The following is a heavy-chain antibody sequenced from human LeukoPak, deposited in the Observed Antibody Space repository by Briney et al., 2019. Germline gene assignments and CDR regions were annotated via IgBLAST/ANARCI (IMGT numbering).Heavy chain of an antibody. CDR3: ARDKTDSPGARYCSSTSCHNWFDP. J-gene: IGHJ5*02. V-gene: IGHV4-61*02. CDR2: IYTSGST. D-gene: IGHD2-2*01. Sequence: PSQTLSLTCTVSGGSISSGSYYWSWIRQPAGKGLEWIGRIYTSGSTNYNPSLKSRVTISVDTSKNQFSLKLSSVTAADTAVYYCARDKTDSPGARYCSSTSCHNWFDPWGQGTLVTVSS. CDR1: GGSISSGSYY.